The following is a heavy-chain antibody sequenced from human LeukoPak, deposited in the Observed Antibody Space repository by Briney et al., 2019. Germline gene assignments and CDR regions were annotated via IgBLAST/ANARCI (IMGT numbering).Heavy chain of an antibody. J-gene: IGHJ3*02. V-gene: IGHV4-61*05. CDR2: IYYSGST. Sequence: SETLSLTCTVSGGSISSSSYYWGWIRQPPGKGLEWIGYIYYSGSTNYNPSLKSRVTISVDTSKNQFSLKLSSVTAADTAVYYCARTDYGSGNDAFDIWGQGTMVTVSS. D-gene: IGHD3-10*01. CDR3: ARTDYGSGNDAFDI. CDR1: GGSISSSSYY.